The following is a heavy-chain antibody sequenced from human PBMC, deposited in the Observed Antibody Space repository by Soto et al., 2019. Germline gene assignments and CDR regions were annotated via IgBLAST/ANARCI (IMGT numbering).Heavy chain of an antibody. D-gene: IGHD4-17*01. CDR3: ARDGSTVTTNYHYAMDV. Sequence: EVQLVESGGGLVQPGGSLILSCAASGFTFSTYHMNWVRQAPGKGPEWVSYIHSGGSRIYYADSVKGRFTISRDNAKNSLYLQMNSLRAEDTAVYYCARDGSTVTTNYHYAMDVWGQGTTVTVSS. CDR1: GFTFSTYH. CDR2: IHSGGSRI. J-gene: IGHJ6*02. V-gene: IGHV3-48*03.